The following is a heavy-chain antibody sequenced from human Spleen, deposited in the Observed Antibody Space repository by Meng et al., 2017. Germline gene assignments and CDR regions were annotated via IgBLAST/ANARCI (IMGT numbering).Heavy chain of an antibody. CDR1: GFTFNNYV. Sequence: GESLKISCAASGFTFNNYVMTWVRQAPGKGLEWVSIISRDGGTPYYADSVKGRFTISRDNSKNTLYLQMSSLGAEDTAIYYCANKRVGTAPFDYWGLGTLVTVSS. D-gene: IGHD2-21*02. CDR3: ANKRVGTAPFDY. J-gene: IGHJ4*02. V-gene: IGHV3-23*01. CDR2: ISRDGGTP.